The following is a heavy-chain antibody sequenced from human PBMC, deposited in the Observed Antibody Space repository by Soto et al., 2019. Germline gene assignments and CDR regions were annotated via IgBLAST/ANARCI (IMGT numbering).Heavy chain of an antibody. CDR2: IYYSGST. CDR3: ARDLVGDYFYWFDP. V-gene: IGHV4-31*03. D-gene: IGHD4-17*01. J-gene: IGHJ5*02. Sequence: SETLSLTCTVSGGSISSGGYYWSWIRQHPGKGLEWIGYIYYSGSTYYNPSLKSRVTISVDTSKNQFSLKLSSVTAADTAVYYCARDLVGDYFYWFDPWGQGTLVTVSS. CDR1: GGSISSGGYY.